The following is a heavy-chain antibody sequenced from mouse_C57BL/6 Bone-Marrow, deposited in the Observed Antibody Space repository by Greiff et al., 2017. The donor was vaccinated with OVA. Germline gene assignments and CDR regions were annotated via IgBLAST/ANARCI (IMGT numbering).Heavy chain of an antibody. CDR1: GFTFSSYG. CDR3: ASLWLPFAY. Sequence: EVQLQESGGDLVKPGGSLKLSCAASGFTFSSYGMSWVRQTPDKRLEWVATISSGGSYTYYPDSVKGRFTISRDNAKNTLYLQMSSLKSEDTAMYYCASLWLPFAYWGQGTLVTVSA. J-gene: IGHJ3*01. D-gene: IGHD2-2*01. V-gene: IGHV5-6*01. CDR2: ISSGGSYT.